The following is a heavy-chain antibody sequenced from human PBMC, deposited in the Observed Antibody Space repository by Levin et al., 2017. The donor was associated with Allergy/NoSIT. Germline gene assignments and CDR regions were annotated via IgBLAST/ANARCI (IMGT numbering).Heavy chain of an antibody. V-gene: IGHV1-69*13. D-gene: IGHD2-8*02. Sequence: SVKVSCKASEDTFTNYAINWVRQAPGQGLEWMGGTIPALRTTTYAQKFQARVTIIADESASTGYMELSSLRSEDTAIYFCARAFCSGGGNCFQGTFDSWGQGTLVTVSS. CDR2: TIPALRTT. CDR3: ARAFCSGGGNCFQGTFDS. J-gene: IGHJ5*01. CDR1: EDTFTNYA.